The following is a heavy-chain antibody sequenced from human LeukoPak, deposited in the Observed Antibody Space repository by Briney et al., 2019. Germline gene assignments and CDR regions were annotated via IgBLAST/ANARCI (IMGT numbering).Heavy chain of an antibody. Sequence: GGSLRLSCAASGFTFSIYSMNWVRQAPGKGLEWVSSISSSSSYIYYADSVKGRFTISRDNAKNSLYLQMNSLRAEDTAVYYCASGSSDTMIVVDDAFDIWGQGTMVTVSS. V-gene: IGHV3-21*01. D-gene: IGHD3-22*01. CDR2: ISSSSSYI. CDR3: ASGSSDTMIVVDDAFDI. J-gene: IGHJ3*02. CDR1: GFTFSIYS.